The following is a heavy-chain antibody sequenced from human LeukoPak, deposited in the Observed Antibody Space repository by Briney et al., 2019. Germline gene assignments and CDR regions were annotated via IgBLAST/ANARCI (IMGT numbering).Heavy chain of an antibody. D-gene: IGHD2-15*01. J-gene: IGHJ2*01. Sequence: ASVKVSCKASGFSFNAYYIHWVRQAPGQGVEGMGWINPNTGDTNFAQKFQGRVAMTRDTSLSTAYMDLSRLTSDDTAVYYCARDWPGISLHFDLWGRGTLITVSS. V-gene: IGHV1-2*02. CDR3: ARDWPGISLHFDL. CDR1: GFSFNAYY. CDR2: INPNTGDT.